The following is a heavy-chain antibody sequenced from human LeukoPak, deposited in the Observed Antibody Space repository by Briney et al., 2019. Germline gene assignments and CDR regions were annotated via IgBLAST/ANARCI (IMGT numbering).Heavy chain of an antibody. CDR1: GGTFSSYT. CDR2: IIPILGIA. V-gene: IGHV1-69*02. J-gene: IGHJ6*02. Sequence: SVNLSCTVSGGTFSSYTVSWVRQAPGQGREWLGRIIPILGIANYAQKFQGRVTITADKSTSTAYMELSSLRSEDTAVYYCARGLGATEVWEANYDYGMDVWGQGTTVTVSS. CDR3: ARGLGATEVWEANYDYGMDV. D-gene: IGHD1-26*01.